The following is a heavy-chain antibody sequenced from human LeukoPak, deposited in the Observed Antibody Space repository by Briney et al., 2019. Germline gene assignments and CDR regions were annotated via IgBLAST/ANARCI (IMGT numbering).Heavy chain of an antibody. CDR2: INHSGST. J-gene: IGHJ4*02. Sequence: LRLSCAASGFTFSSYGMHWVRQPPGKGLEWIGEINHSGSTNYNPSLKSRVTISVDTSKNQFSLKLSSVTAADTAVYYCARAITPGGEAVAGTTADYWGQGTLVTVSS. D-gene: IGHD6-19*01. CDR1: GFTFSSYG. CDR3: ARAITPGGEAVAGTTADY. V-gene: IGHV4-34*01.